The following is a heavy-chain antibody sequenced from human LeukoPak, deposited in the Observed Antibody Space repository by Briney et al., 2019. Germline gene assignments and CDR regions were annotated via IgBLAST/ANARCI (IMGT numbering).Heavy chain of an antibody. J-gene: IGHJ4*02. CDR2: LSTSGST. Sequence: SQTLSLTCSVSGDSVTRDSYYWSWVRQPAGKGLEWIGRLSTSGSTDYSPSLKSRVSISLSTSKDQFSLRLSSVTAADTAVYHCARLMVRGVIIPYWGQGTLVTVSS. CDR3: ARLMVRGVIIPY. CDR1: GDSVTRDSYY. V-gene: IGHV4-61*02. D-gene: IGHD3-10*01.